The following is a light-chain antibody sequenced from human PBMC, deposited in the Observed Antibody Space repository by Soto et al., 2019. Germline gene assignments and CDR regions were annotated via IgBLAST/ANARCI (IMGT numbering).Light chain of an antibody. Sequence: QSALTQPASVSGSPGQSITISCTGTSSDVGGYNYVSWYQQHPGKAPKLMIYDVSNRPSGVSNRFSGSKSGNTASLTISWLQAEDEANYYCSSYTSSSSYVFGTWTKLTVL. CDR2: DVS. J-gene: IGLJ1*01. CDR3: SSYTSSSSYV. CDR1: SSDVGGYNY. V-gene: IGLV2-14*01.